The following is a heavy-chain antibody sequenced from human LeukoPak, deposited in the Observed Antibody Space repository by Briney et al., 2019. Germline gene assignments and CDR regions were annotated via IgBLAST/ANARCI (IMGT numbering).Heavy chain of an antibody. CDR3: ARSPIGYCSSTSCYHYYYYGMDV. J-gene: IGHJ6*02. V-gene: IGHV4-34*01. CDR1: GGSFSGYY. D-gene: IGHD2-2*01. Sequence: SETLSLTCAVYGGSFSGYYWSWIRQPPGKGLEWIGEINHSGSTNYNPSLKSRVTISVDTSKNQFSLKLSSVTAADTAVYYCARSPIGYCSSTSCYHYYYYGMDVWGQETTVTVSS. CDR2: INHSGST.